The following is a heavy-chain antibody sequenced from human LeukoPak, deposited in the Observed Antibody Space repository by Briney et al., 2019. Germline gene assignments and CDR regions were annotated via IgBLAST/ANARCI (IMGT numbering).Heavy chain of an antibody. V-gene: IGHV3-30*02. D-gene: IGHD2-2*01. CDR3: AKEEGYCSSTSCSYFDY. J-gene: IGHJ4*02. Sequence: GGTLRLSCAASGFTFSSYGMHWVRQAPGKGLEWVAFIRYDGSNKYYADSVKGRFTISRDNSKNTLYLQMNSLRAEDTAVYYCAKEEGYCSSTSCSYFDYWGQGTLVTVSS. CDR2: IRYDGSNK. CDR1: GFTFSSYG.